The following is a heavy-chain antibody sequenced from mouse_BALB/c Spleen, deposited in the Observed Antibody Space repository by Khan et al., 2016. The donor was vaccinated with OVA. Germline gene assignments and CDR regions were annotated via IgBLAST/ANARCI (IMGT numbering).Heavy chain of an antibody. CDR3: VREGAEHRSDGWFAY. D-gene: IGHD2-14*01. CDR2: INPSNDYT. CDR1: GYPFTSYT. J-gene: IGHJ3*01. Sequence: QVQLKESGAELARPGASVKMSCKASGYPFTSYTMHWVKQRPGQGLEWIGYINPSNDYTNYNQNFKDKATLIVDKSSSTAYMQLSSLTSEDSSVYYWVREGAEHRSDGWFAYWGQGTLVTVSA. V-gene: IGHV1-4*01.